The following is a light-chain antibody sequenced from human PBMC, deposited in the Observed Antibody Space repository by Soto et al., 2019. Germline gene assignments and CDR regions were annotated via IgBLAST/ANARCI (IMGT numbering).Light chain of an antibody. V-gene: IGLV2-14*03. J-gene: IGLJ1*01. CDR1: SSDVGGYNY. Sequence: QSVLTQPASVSGSPGQSITTSCTGTSSDVGGYNYVSWYQHHPGKAPKLIIYDVTNRPPGVSNPFSGSKSGNTASLTISGLQPEDEADYYCSSYTTSNTRQIVFGTGTKVTVL. CDR2: DVT. CDR3: SSYTTSNTRQIV.